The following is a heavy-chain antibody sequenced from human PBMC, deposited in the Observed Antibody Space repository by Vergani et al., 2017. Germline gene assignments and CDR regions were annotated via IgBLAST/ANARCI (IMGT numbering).Heavy chain of an antibody. CDR1: GYTFTSYY. J-gene: IGHJ6*02. V-gene: IGHV1-46*01. CDR2: INPSGGST. D-gene: IGHD5-24*01. Sequence: QVQLVQSGAEVKKPGASVKVSCKASGYTFTSYYMHWVRQAPGQGLEWMGIINPSGGSTSYAQKFQGRVTMTRDTSTSTVYMELSSLRSEDTAVYYCARDVVEMATITNYYYGMDVWGQGTTVTVSS. CDR3: ARDVVEMATITNYYYGMDV.